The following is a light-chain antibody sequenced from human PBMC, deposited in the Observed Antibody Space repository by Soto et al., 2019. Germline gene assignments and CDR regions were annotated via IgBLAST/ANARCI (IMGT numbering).Light chain of an antibody. CDR3: TSYVGSNIWV. CDR2: EVS. Sequence: QSALTQPPSAPGSPGQSVTISCTGTSSDVGAYKYVSWYQQYPGKAPKLMIYEVSKRPSGVPDRFSGSKSGNTASLTVSGLQAEDEADYYCTSYVGSNIWVFGGGTKVTVL. CDR1: SSDVGAYKY. J-gene: IGLJ3*02. V-gene: IGLV2-8*01.